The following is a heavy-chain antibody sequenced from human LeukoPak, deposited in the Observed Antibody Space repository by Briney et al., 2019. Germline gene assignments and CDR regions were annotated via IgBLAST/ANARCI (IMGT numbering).Heavy chain of an antibody. CDR1: GFTFSSYA. Sequence: GGSLRPSCAASGFTFSSYAMSWVRQAPGKGLEWVSAISGSGGSTYYADSVKGRFTISRDNSKNTLYLQMNSLRAEDTAVYYCAKGEDYYDSSGNLLDYWGQGTLVTVSS. J-gene: IGHJ4*02. V-gene: IGHV3-23*01. CDR2: ISGSGGST. D-gene: IGHD3-22*01. CDR3: AKGEDYYDSSGNLLDY.